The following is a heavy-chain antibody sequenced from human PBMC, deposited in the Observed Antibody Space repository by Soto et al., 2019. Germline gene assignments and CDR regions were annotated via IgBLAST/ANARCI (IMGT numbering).Heavy chain of an antibody. V-gene: IGHV3-30*03. CDR1: GFTFNYYG. D-gene: IGHD2-2*01. J-gene: IGHJ4*02. CDR2: ISYDGGTI. Sequence: PGGSLRLSCATSGFTFNYYGFHWVRQAPGKGLEWVAVISYDGGTIYYADVVKGRFTISRDDSKDTVFLQMNRLRLEDTGFYYCAREDTTYYFDIWGQGTLVTVSS. CDR3: AREDTTYYFDI.